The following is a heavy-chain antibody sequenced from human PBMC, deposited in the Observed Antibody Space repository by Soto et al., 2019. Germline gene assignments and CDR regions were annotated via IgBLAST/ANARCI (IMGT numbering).Heavy chain of an antibody. CDR1: AFPTSCSSYY. V-gene: IGHV4-39*01. CDR2: SDYRGST. Sequence: PPATLSLTCTVSAFPTSCSSYYWGWLRQPPGKGLEWLGRSDYRGSTYYNPALKSRVIISVDTSKNQSSLKLSAVSAADTAVYYGARGPPGYGSGTYYYDSSGYDSYGYWGQGTLVTVTS. CDR3: ARGPPGYGSGTYYYDSSGYDSYGY. D-gene: IGHD3-22*01. J-gene: IGHJ1*01.